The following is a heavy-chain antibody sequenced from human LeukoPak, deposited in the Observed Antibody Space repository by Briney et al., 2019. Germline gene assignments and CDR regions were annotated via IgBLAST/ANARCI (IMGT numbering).Heavy chain of an antibody. D-gene: IGHD2-2*01. V-gene: IGHV4-4*02. J-gene: IGHJ4*02. CDR3: ARGGVIVVVPAPLD. CDR1: GGALISSNW. Sequence: PSGTLSLTCAVSGGALISSNWWSWVRQPPGKGLEWIGEIYYSGSTNYNPSLKSRVTISVDKSKNHFSLKLTSVTAADTAVYYCARGGVIVVVPAPLDWGQGTLVTVSS. CDR2: IYYSGST.